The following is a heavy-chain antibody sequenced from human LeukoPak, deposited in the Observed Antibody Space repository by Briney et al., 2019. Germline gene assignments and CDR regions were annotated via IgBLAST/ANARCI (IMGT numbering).Heavy chain of an antibody. CDR1: GDSISSYY. CDR3: ARVRYYDILTGYYGDGYFDY. Sequence: ASETLSLACTVSGDSISSYYWSWIRQPAGKGLEWIGRMYVSGSTNYNPSLKSRVTISVDTSKNQFSLKLSSVTAADTAVYYCARVRYYDILTGYYGDGYFDYWGQGTLVTVSS. D-gene: IGHD3-9*01. J-gene: IGHJ4*02. V-gene: IGHV4-4*07. CDR2: MYVSGST.